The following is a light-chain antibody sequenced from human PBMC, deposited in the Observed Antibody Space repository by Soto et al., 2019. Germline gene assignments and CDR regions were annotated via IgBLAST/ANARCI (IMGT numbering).Light chain of an antibody. CDR1: QGVPSTY. CDR3: KQGLT. V-gene: IGKV3-20*01. J-gene: IGKJ4*01. Sequence: EIVLTQSPGTLSLSPGERATLSCRASQGVPSTYLAWYQQKPGQAPRLLIYSATNRATGIPDRFSGSGSGTDFILTISRLEPEDLAVYYCKQGLTFGGGTKVEIK. CDR2: SAT.